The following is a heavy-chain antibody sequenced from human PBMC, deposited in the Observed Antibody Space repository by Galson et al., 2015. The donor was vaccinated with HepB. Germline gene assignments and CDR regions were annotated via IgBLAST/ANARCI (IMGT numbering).Heavy chain of an antibody. J-gene: IGHJ5*02. Sequence: PALVKPPQTLTLTCTFSGFSLSTSGMRVSWIRQPPGKALEWLARIDWDDDKFYSTSLKTRLTISKDTSKNQVVLTMTNMDPVDTATYYCARTSYGSGSYWFDPWGQGTLVTVSS. CDR3: ARTSYGSGSYWFDP. CDR1: GFSLSTSGMR. V-gene: IGHV2-70*04. D-gene: IGHD3-10*01. CDR2: IDWDDDK.